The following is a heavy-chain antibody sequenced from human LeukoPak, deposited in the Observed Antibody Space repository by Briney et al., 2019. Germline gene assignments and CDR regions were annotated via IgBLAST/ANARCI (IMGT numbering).Heavy chain of an antibody. Sequence: SETLSLTCAVSGVPFSNYYWSLVRQSPRQGLEWIGEINHSGYTNYNPSLKSRVTMSIDTSKNQFSLILTSVTAADAGVYYCTRAVAGHPDWGQGTLVTVSS. J-gene: IGHJ4*02. CDR3: TRAVAGHPD. V-gene: IGHV4-34*01. CDR1: GVPFSNYY. CDR2: INHSGYT. D-gene: IGHD6-19*01.